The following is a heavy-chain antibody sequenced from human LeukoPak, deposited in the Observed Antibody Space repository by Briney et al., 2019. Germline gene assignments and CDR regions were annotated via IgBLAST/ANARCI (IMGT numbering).Heavy chain of an antibody. CDR1: GGSISSTTYY. D-gene: IGHD3-3*01. CDR3: ARHSFSAASAIIRSGFAY. V-gene: IGHV4-39*01. Sequence: PSETLSLTCTVSGGSISSTTYYWGWIRQPPGKGLEWIGSIYYSGSTYYNPSLKSRVTISVDTSKNQVSLKLSSVTAADTAVYYCARHSFSAASAIIRSGFAYWGQGTLVTVSS. J-gene: IGHJ4*02. CDR2: IYYSGST.